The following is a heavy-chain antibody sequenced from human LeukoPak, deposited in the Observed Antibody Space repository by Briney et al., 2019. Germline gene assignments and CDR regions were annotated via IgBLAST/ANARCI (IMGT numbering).Heavy chain of an antibody. D-gene: IGHD3-22*01. Sequence: KPGGSLRLSCAASGFTFSRYCMNWVRQAPGKGLEWVSSISDSNTYIDYADSVKGRFTISRDNAKNSLYLQMNSLRADDTAVYFCARSHYYYDSSGYYENDAFDIWGQGTMVTVSS. V-gene: IGHV3-21*01. J-gene: IGHJ3*02. CDR2: ISDSNTYI. CDR1: GFTFSRYC. CDR3: ARSHYYYDSSGYYENDAFDI.